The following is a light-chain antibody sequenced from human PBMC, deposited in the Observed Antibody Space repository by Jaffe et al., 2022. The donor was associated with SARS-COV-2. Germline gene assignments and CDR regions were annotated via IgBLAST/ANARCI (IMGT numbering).Light chain of an antibody. V-gene: IGKV3-11*01. CDR2: DAS. Sequence: EIVLTQSPATLSLSPGERATLSCRASQSVGNYLGWYQQKPGQAPRLLIYDASNRAPGIPARFSGSGSGTDFTLTISSLEPEDFALYYCQQRGNWPPITFGQGTRLEIK. CDR3: QQRGNWPPIT. CDR1: QSVGNY. J-gene: IGKJ5*01.